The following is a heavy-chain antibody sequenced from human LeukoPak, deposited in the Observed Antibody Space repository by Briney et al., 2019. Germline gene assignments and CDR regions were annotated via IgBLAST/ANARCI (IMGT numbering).Heavy chain of an antibody. Sequence: GASVKVSCKASGGTFSSYAISWVRQAPGQGLEWMGGIIPIFGTANYAQKFQGRVTITADESTSTAYMELSSLRSEDTAVYYCARGFDEYPAGDWFDPWGQGTPVTVSS. D-gene: IGHD3-9*01. CDR2: IIPIFGTA. J-gene: IGHJ5*02. CDR3: ARGFDEYPAGDWFDP. CDR1: GGTFSSYA. V-gene: IGHV1-69*13.